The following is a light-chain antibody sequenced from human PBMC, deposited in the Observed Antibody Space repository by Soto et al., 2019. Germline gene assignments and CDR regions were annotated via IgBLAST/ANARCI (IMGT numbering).Light chain of an antibody. CDR3: QQYDITPMT. Sequence: EIVLTQSPGTLSLSPGERATLSCRASQSVTSTYLAWYQQKPGQAPRLLIYGATNRAAGIPDRFSGSGSGTDFTVTISRLEPEEFAVYYCQQYDITPMTFGPGTRVDI. J-gene: IGKJ3*01. V-gene: IGKV3-20*01. CDR1: QSVTSTY. CDR2: GAT.